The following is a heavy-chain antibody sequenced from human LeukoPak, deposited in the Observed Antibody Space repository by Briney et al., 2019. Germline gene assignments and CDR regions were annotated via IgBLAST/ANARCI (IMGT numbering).Heavy chain of an antibody. V-gene: IGHV4-31*03. CDR2: IYYSGST. CDR1: GGSISSGGYY. Sequence: SETLSLTCTVSGGSISSGGYYWSWIRQHPGKGLEWVGYIYYSGSTYYNPSLKSRVTISVDTSKNQFSLKLSSVTAADTAVYYCARGRNYYGSGSPGHAFDIWGQGTMVTVSS. CDR3: ARGRNYYGSGSPGHAFDI. J-gene: IGHJ3*02. D-gene: IGHD3-10*01.